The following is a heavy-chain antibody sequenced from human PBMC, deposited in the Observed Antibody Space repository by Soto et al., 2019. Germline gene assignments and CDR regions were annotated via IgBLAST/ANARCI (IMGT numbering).Heavy chain of an antibody. CDR3: ARGIGYCSGGSCYSGGYYFDY. V-gene: IGHV4-59*01. CDR2: IYYSGST. Sequence: PSETLSLTCTVSGGSISSYYWSWIRQPPGKGLEWIGYIYYSGSTNYNPSLKSRVTISVDTSKNQFSLKLSSVTAADTAVYYCARGIGYCSGGSCYSGGYYFDYWGQGTLVTVSS. J-gene: IGHJ4*02. CDR1: GGSISSYY. D-gene: IGHD2-15*01.